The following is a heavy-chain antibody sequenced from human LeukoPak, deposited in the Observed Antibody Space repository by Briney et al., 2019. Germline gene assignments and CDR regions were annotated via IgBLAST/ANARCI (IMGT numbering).Heavy chain of an antibody. CDR2: ISSSGRTL. J-gene: IGHJ4*02. V-gene: IGHV3-48*03. CDR1: GLTFRSYE. D-gene: IGHD5-12*01. Sequence: GGGLSLSCAASGLTFRSYEMNWVRQAPGKGREWVSYISSSGRTLYHPDSARGRCTISRDNAKNSLYLQMNRLRAEDTAVYYCARAGKERQWLRFHYFDYWGQGTLVTVSS. CDR3: ARAGKERQWLRFHYFDY.